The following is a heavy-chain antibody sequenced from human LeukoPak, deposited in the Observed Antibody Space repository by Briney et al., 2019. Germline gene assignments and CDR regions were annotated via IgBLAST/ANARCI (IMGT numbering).Heavy chain of an antibody. V-gene: IGHV3-74*01. CDR2: VNTAGSST. D-gene: IGHD3-16*01. CDR3: VGGMGGHFDY. J-gene: IGHJ4*02. CDR1: GFTFSTYW. Sequence: GGSLRLSCAASGFTFSTYWMHWVRQAPGKGLVWVSRVNTAGSSTSYADSVKGRFTISRDNAKNTLYLQMNSLRAEDTAMYYCVGGMGGHFDYWGQGTLVPSP.